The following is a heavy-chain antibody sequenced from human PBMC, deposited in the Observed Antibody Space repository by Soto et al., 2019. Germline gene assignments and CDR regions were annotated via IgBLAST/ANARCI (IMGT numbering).Heavy chain of an antibody. Sequence: GSLRLSCAGSGFTLSSYQMHWVRQAPGKGLEWVSYISSSGITIYYAESVKGRFTISRDNAKNSLYLHMNSLRADDTAVYYCARDGYFYYGMDVWGQGATVTVSS. D-gene: IGHD2-21*01. CDR3: ARDGYFYYGMDV. CDR1: GFTLSSYQ. CDR2: ISSSGITI. V-gene: IGHV3-48*03. J-gene: IGHJ6*01.